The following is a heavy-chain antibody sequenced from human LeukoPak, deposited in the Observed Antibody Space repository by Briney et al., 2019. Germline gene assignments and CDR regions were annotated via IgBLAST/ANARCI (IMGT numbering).Heavy chain of an antibody. D-gene: IGHD3-3*01. Sequence: GGSLRLSCAASGFTFSSYAMSWVRQAPGKGLEWVSAISGSGGSTYYAGSVKGRFTISRDNSKNTLYLQMNSLRAEDTAVYYCANLEANYDFWSGYFSLNAFDIWGQGTMATVSS. CDR2: ISGSGGST. CDR1: GFTFSSYA. J-gene: IGHJ3*02. V-gene: IGHV3-23*01. CDR3: ANLEANYDFWSGYFSLNAFDI.